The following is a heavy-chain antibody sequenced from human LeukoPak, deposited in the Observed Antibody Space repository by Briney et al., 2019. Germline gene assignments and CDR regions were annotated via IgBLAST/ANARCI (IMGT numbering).Heavy chain of an antibody. V-gene: IGHV1-3*01. D-gene: IGHD3-9*01. Sequence: ASVKVSCKASGYTFTSYAMHWVRQAPGQRLEWMGWINAGNGNTKYSQKFQGRVTITRDTSTSTVYMELSSLRSEDTAVYYCTSGSYFDWSPAPFDYWGQGTLVTVSS. CDR2: INAGNGNT. CDR1: GYTFTSYA. J-gene: IGHJ4*02. CDR3: TSGSYFDWSPAPFDY.